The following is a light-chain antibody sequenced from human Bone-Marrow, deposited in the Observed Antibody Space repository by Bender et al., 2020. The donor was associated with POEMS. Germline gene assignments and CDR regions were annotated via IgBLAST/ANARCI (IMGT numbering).Light chain of an antibody. J-gene: IGLJ2*01. CDR2: DVT. CDR1: SSDVGRYDY. Sequence: QSALTQPPSASGSPGQAVTISCTGSSSDVGRYDYVSWYQQHPGKAPKVMIYDVTKRPSGVPDRFSGSKSGNTASLTISGLQAEDEADYYCATWDDSLNGVVFGGGTKLTVL. CDR3: ATWDDSLNGVV. V-gene: IGLV2-8*01.